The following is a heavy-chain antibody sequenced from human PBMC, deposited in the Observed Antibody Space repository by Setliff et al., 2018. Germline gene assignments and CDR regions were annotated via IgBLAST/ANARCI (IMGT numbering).Heavy chain of an antibody. CDR2: ISVYNGKT. CDR1: GYTFTSYG. J-gene: IGHJ3*02. V-gene: IGHV1-18*01. Sequence: ASVKVSCKASGYTFTSYGFSWVRQAPGQGLEWMGWISVYNGKTKYAQKFQGRVTITADKSTSTAYMELSRLRSDDTAVYYCARGGSSGLYAFDIWGQGTMVTVSS. CDR3: ARGGSSGLYAFDI. D-gene: IGHD6-19*01.